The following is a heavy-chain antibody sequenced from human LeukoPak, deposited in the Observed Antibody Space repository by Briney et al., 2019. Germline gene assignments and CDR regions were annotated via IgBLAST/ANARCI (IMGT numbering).Heavy chain of an antibody. CDR1: GFTFSSYW. CDR2: INSDGSST. Sequence: GGSLRLSCAGSGFTFSSYWMHWVRQAPGKGLVWVSRINSDGSSTSYADSVKGRFTISRDNAKNTLYLQMNSLRAEDTAVYYCARGGRYSYGPFDYRGQGTLVTVSS. CDR3: ARGGRYSYGPFDY. V-gene: IGHV3-74*01. D-gene: IGHD5-18*01. J-gene: IGHJ4*02.